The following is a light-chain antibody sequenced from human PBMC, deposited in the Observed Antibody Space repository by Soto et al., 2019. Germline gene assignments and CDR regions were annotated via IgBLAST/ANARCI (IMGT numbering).Light chain of an antibody. CDR1: QSVDSY. J-gene: IGKJ4*01. V-gene: IGKV3-11*01. Sequence: EIVLTQSPATLSLSPGERATLSCRASQSVDSYLTWYQKRPGQAPRLLIYDVSKRDTGIPVRFSGSGSATDFTLTISSLQHEEVAIYYCQQRRNWPLSFGGGTKVEIK. CDR3: QQRRNWPLS. CDR2: DVS.